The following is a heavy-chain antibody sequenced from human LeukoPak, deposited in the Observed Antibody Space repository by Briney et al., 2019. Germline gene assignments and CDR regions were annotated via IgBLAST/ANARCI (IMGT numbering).Heavy chain of an antibody. V-gene: IGHV3-33*06. J-gene: IGHJ3*02. D-gene: IGHD2-15*01. CDR2: IWYDGSNK. CDR3: AKNLGYCSGGSCFGAFDI. Sequence: GRSLRLSCAASGFTFSSYGMHWVRQAPGKGLEWVAVIWYDGSNKYYADSVKGRFTISRDNSKNTLYLQMNSLRAEDTAVYYCAKNLGYCSGGSCFGAFDIWGQGTMVTVSS. CDR1: GFTFSSYG.